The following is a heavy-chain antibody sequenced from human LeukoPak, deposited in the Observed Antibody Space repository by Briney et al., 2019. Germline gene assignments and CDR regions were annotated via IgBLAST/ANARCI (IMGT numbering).Heavy chain of an antibody. V-gene: IGHV3-23*01. CDR3: AKVPYYDILTGYYDY. CDR2: ISGSGGST. D-gene: IGHD3-9*01. Sequence: PGGSLRLSCAASGSTFSSYAMSWVRQAPGKGLEWVSAISGSGGSTYYADSVKGRFTISRDNSKNTLYLQMNSLRAEDTAVYYCAKVPYYDILTGYYDYWGQGTLVTVSS. J-gene: IGHJ4*02. CDR1: GSTFSSYA.